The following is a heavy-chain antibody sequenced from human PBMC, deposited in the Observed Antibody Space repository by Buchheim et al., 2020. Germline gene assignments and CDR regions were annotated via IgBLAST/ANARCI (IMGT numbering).Heavy chain of an antibody. CDR1: GGSISSSSFY. D-gene: IGHD1-1*01. J-gene: IGHJ4*02. Sequence: QLQLQESGPGLVKPSETLSLTCNVSGGSISSSSFYWGWMRQPPGKGLEWIGSLYNSGSTYYNSSLKSRVTISVQTSQNPFSLRLTSVTAADTAVYYCASGWNAIDYWGQGTL. V-gene: IGHV4-39*01. CDR2: LYNSGST. CDR3: ASGWNAIDY.